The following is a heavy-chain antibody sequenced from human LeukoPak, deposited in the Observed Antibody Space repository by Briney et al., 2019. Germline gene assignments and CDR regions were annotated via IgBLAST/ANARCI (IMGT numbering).Heavy chain of an antibody. V-gene: IGHV1-46*01. CDR1: GYTFTNYY. CDR2: INPSGGST. CDR3: AREMPRTYYFDY. D-gene: IGHD1-14*01. Sequence: ASVKVSCKAPGYTFTNYYIHWVRQAPGQGLEWMGNINPSGGSTTYAQRFQDRVLMTGDTSTSSVYMELSSLRSEDTAIYYCAREMPRTYYFDYWGQGTLVTAPS. J-gene: IGHJ4*02.